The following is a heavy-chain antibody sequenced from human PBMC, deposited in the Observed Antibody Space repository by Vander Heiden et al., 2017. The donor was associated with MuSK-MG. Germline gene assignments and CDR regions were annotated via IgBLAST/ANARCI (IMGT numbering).Heavy chain of an antibody. CDR2: ISGSGGST. D-gene: IGHD6-19*01. CDR1: GFTFSSYA. V-gene: IGHV3-23*04. Sequence: EVQLVESGGGLVQPGGSLRLSCAASGFTFSSYAMSWVRQAPGKGLEWVSAISGSGGSTYYADSVKGRFTISRDNSKNTLYLQMNSLRAEDTAVYYCAKGRLYSSGWYGAYYFDYWGQGTLVTVSS. CDR3: AKGRLYSSGWYGAYYFDY. J-gene: IGHJ4*02.